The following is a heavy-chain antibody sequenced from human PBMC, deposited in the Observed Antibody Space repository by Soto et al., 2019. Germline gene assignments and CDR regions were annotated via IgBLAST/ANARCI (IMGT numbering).Heavy chain of an antibody. CDR2: ISYDGGLQ. V-gene: IGHV3-30*03. CDR1: GFTFTSYG. CDR3: VSDRGYGHASVPYS. J-gene: IGHJ4*02. Sequence: QAHLVESGGGVVQPGRSLRLSCAASGFTFTSYGMHWVRQAPGTRLEWVAVISYDGGLQHYADSVKGRFTISRDNSKNMVLLQXNSLRAEDTAVYYCVSDRGYGHASVPYSWGQGTLVSVSS. D-gene: IGHD5-18*01.